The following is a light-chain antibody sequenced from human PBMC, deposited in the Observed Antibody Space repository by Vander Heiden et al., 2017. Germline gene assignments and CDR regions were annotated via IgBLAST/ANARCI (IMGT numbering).Light chain of an antibody. CDR3: QTWDGGIQL. CDR2: VDSDGSH. CDR1: SRHVNYA. V-gene: IGLV4-69*01. J-gene: IGLJ3*02. Sequence: QLVLTQSPSASASLGASVKLTCTLTSRHVNYAIAWHQKRPERGPRFLMRVDSDGSHNKGHGIPDRFSGSSSGAERYLVISSLQSDDEADYYCQTWDGGIQLFGGGTRLTVL.